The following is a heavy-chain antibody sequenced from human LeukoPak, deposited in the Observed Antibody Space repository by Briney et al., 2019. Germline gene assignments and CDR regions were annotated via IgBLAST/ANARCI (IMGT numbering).Heavy chain of an antibody. J-gene: IGHJ2*01. D-gene: IGHD3-22*01. Sequence: PSETLSLTCTVSAGSIVSLYWNWIRQPPGRGLEWIGYIYSTGITSYNPSLKSRGTISIATSKNQFSLRLNSVTAADAAFYYCARSAYFDSSCYSPAAGYFDLWGRGTLVTVSS. V-gene: IGHV4-4*08. CDR3: ARSAYFDSSCYSPAAGYFDL. CDR2: IYSTGIT. CDR1: AGSIVSLY.